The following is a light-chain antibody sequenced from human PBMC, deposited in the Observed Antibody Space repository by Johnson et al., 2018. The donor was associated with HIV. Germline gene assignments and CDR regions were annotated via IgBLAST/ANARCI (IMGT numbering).Light chain of an antibody. V-gene: IGLV1-44*01. CDR1: NSNIGSNT. J-gene: IGLJ1*01. Sequence: QSVLTQPPSASGTPGQRVTISCSGSNSNIGSNTVNWYQQLPGTAPKLLIYTNNQRPSGVPYRFSGSKSGTSASLAISGLQAGDEADYYCAAWDDSLNGLYVFATGTKVTVL. CDR2: TNN. CDR3: AAWDDSLNGLYV.